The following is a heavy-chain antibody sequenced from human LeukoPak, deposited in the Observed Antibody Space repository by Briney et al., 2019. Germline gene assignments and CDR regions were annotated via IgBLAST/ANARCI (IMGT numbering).Heavy chain of an antibody. CDR3: ARDLKYYDILTGPYYFDY. Sequence: ASVEVSCKASGYTFTSYGISWVRQAPGQGLEWMGWIGAYNGNTNYAQKLQGRVTMTTDTSTSTAYMELRSLRSDDTAVYYCARDLKYYDILTGPYYFDYWGQGTLVTVSS. D-gene: IGHD3-9*01. CDR1: GYTFTSYG. CDR2: IGAYNGNT. J-gene: IGHJ4*02. V-gene: IGHV1-18*01.